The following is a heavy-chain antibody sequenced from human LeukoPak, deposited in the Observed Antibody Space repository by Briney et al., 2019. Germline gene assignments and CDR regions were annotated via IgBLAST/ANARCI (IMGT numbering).Heavy chain of an antibody. CDR3: ARGQWIQLWHPDY. CDR1: GFTFSSYS. J-gene: IGHJ4*02. CDR2: ISSSSSYI. V-gene: IGHV3-21*01. D-gene: IGHD5-18*01. Sequence: GGSLRLSCAASGFTFSSYSMNWLRQAPGKGLEWVSSISSSSSYIYYADSVKGRFTISRDNAKDSLYLQMNSLRDEDTAVYYCARGQWIQLWHPDYWGQGTLVTVSS.